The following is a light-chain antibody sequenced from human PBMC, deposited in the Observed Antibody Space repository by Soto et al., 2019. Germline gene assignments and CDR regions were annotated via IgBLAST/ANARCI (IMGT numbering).Light chain of an antibody. CDR3: QQYNNWPPYT. Sequence: KVMTQSPAPLSVSTGEKATPSCRASQSVSSNLAWYQQKPGQAPRLLIYGASTRATGIPARFSGSGSGTEFTLTISSLQSEDFAVYYCQQYNNWPPYTFGQGTKVDIK. V-gene: IGKV3-15*01. CDR2: GAS. J-gene: IGKJ2*01. CDR1: QSVSSN.